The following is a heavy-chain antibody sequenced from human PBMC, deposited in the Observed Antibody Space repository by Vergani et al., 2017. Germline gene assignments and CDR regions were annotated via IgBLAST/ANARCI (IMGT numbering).Heavy chain of an antibody. CDR1: GGSISSGGYS. Sequence: QLQESGPGLVKASQTLSLTCAVSGGSISSGGYSWSWIRQPPGKGLEWIGYIYHSGSTYYNPSLKSRVTISVDRSKNQFSLKLSSVTAADTAVYYCARERGYCSSTSCFNWFDPWGQGTLVTVSS. V-gene: IGHV4-30-2*01. J-gene: IGHJ5*02. D-gene: IGHD2-2*01. CDR3: ARERGYCSSTSCFNWFDP. CDR2: IYHSGST.